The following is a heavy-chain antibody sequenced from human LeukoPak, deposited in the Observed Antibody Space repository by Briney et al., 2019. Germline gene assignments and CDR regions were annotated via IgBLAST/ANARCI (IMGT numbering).Heavy chain of an antibody. V-gene: IGHV3-7*03. CDR1: GFTLSNQW. Sequence: GGSLRLSCAASGFTLSNQWMTWVRQVPGRGPEWVANVNRDGSETYYLDSVKGRFTISKDNAKNSLYLQMNSLRAEDTALYHCARNNGMDVWGQGTTVIVSS. J-gene: IGHJ6*02. CDR3: ARNNGMDV. CDR2: VNRDGSET.